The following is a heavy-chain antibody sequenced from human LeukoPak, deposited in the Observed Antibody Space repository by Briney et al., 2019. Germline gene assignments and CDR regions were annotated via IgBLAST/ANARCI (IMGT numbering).Heavy chain of an antibody. CDR3: ARDVGGIAVAGTVD. CDR2: IIPIFGIA. Sequence: AASLKLSCTASGVTFSSYAMSWVRQAPGQGLEWMARIIPIFGIANYAQKFQGRVTITADKSTSTAYMELSSLRSEDTAVYYCARDVGGIAVAGTVDWGQGTLVTVSS. CDR1: GVTFSSYA. D-gene: IGHD6-19*01. J-gene: IGHJ4*02. V-gene: IGHV1-69*04.